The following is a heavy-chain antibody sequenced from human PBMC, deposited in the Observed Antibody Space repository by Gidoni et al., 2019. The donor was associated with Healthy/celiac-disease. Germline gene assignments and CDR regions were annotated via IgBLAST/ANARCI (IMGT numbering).Heavy chain of an antibody. CDR1: GGSFSGYY. CDR2: INHSDST. CDR3: ARLGSGYYYVRAFDI. V-gene: IGHV4-34*01. Sequence: QVQLQQWGAGLLKPSETLSITCAVYGGSFSGYYWSWIRQPPGKGLDWIGEINHSDSTNYNPSLTTRVTISVDTSKNQFSLKLSSVTAADTAVYYCARLGSGYYYVRAFDIWGQGTMVTVSS. D-gene: IGHD3-22*01. J-gene: IGHJ3*02.